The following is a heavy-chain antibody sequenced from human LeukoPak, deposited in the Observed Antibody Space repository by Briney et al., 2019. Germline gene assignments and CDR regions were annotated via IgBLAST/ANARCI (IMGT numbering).Heavy chain of an antibody. D-gene: IGHD2-2*01. V-gene: IGHV4-30-2*01. CDR2: IYHSGST. Sequence: SETLSLTCTASGGSISSGGYYWSWIRQPPGKGLEWIGYIYHSGSTYYNPSLKSRVTISVDRSKNQFSLKLSSVTAADTAVYYCARTPETDCSSTSCYFSGSRDYYYYYMDVWGKGTTVTVSS. CDR3: ARTPETDCSSTSCYFSGSRDYYYYYMDV. CDR1: GGSISSGGYY. J-gene: IGHJ6*03.